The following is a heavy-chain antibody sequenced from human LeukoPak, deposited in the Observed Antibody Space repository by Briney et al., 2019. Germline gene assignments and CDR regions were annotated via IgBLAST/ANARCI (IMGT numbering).Heavy chain of an antibody. CDR2: INHSGST. CDR1: GGSISSYY. V-gene: IGHV4-34*01. Sequence: SETLSLTCTVSGGSISSYYWSWIRHPPGKGLEWIGEINHSGSTNYNPSLKSRVTISVDTSKNQFSLKLSSVTAADTAVYYCARLRSTVPATGLYYWGQGTLVTVSS. J-gene: IGHJ4*02. D-gene: IGHD2-2*01. CDR3: ARLRSTVPATGLYY.